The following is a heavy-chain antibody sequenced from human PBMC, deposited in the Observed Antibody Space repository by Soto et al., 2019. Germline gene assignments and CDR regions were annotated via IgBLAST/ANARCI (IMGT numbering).Heavy chain of an antibody. J-gene: IGHJ4*02. D-gene: IGHD4-4*01. Sequence: EVQLLESGGGLVQPGGSLRLSCAASGFTFTNYAMTWVRQAPGKGLEWVSISSGSGSGGSTNYADSVKGRFTISRDNSKNALYLQINSLRVEDTAVYYCAKDRDDYRNYVFDYWGQGTLVTVSS. CDR2: SSGSGSGGST. CDR1: GFTFTNYA. V-gene: IGHV3-23*01. CDR3: AKDRDDYRNYVFDY.